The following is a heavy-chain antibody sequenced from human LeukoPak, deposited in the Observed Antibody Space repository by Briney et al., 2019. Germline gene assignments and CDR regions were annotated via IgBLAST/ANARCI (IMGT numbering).Heavy chain of an antibody. J-gene: IGHJ4*02. CDR1: RFTFSSYA. D-gene: IGHD6-13*01. V-gene: IGHV3-23*01. CDR2: ISGRGDII. CDR3: AKEGYGSSWNADFDY. Sequence: PGGSLRLSCAASRFTFSSYAMSSVRQAPGKGLEWVSAISGRGDIIYYADSVKGRFTISKDNSKNTLYLKMNSLRAEDTAVYYCAKEGYGSSWNADFDYWGQGTLVIVSS.